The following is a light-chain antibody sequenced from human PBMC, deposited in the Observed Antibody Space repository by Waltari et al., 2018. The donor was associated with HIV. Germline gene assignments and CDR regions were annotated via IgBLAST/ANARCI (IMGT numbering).Light chain of an antibody. CDR1: SRDVGGYDY. CDR2: DVS. J-gene: IGLJ1*01. Sequence: QSALTQPRAVSGSPGLSVTNSCTGTSRDVGGYDYVSSYQQLPGKAPKLRSYDVSKRPSGVPDRFSGSKSGNTASLTISGLQAEDEADYFCCSFAGRYTYVFGTGTKVTVL. V-gene: IGLV2-11*01. CDR3: CSFAGRYTYV.